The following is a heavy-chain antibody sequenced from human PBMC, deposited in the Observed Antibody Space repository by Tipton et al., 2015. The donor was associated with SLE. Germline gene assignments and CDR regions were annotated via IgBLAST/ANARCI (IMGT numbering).Heavy chain of an antibody. D-gene: IGHD6-19*01. Sequence: QLVQSGAEVKKPGKSLKISCKGSGNSFTNYWIGWVRQMPGKGLEWMGSIYPGDSDTRYSPSFQGQVTISVDRSVSNAYLQWSSLKASDTAMYYCARREGSGWNFKYWGQGTLVPVSS. CDR2: IYPGDSDT. CDR1: GNSFTNYW. V-gene: IGHV5-51*03. CDR3: ARREGSGWNFKY. J-gene: IGHJ4*02.